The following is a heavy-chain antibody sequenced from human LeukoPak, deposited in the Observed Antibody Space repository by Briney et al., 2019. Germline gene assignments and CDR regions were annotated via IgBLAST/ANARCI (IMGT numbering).Heavy chain of an antibody. CDR2: IYYSGST. CDR1: GGSISSHY. Sequence: SETLSLTCTVSGGSISSHYWSWIRRPPGKGMEWIGYIYYSGSTNFNPSLKSRVAISLDTSKNQFSLSLRSVTAADTAVYYCARKSSGWFDYWGQGALVTVSS. J-gene: IGHJ4*02. D-gene: IGHD6-19*01. CDR3: ARKSSGWFDY. V-gene: IGHV4-59*08.